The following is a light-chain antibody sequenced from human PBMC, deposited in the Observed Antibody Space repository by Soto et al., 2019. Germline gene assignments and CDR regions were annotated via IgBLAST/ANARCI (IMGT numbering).Light chain of an antibody. J-gene: IGLJ1*01. CDR2: DDN. CDR3: QVWDSSSDHYV. Sequence: LTQTSSVSVAPGQTARISCRGNDIASKSVHWSQQKPGQAPVLVVYDDNDRPSGIPERFSGSNSGDTATLTISRVEAGDEADYYCQVWDSSSDHYVFGSGTKVTVL. V-gene: IGLV3-21*02. CDR1: DIASKS.